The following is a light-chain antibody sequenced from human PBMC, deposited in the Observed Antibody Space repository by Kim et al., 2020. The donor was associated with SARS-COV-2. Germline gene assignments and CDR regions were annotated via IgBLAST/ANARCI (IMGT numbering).Light chain of an antibody. V-gene: IGLV2-14*03. CDR3: SSYTSSSTLRV. Sequence: QSALTQPASVSGSPRQSITISCTGTSSDVGGYKYVSWYQQHPGKAPKLLIHAVSNRPSGVSNRFSGSKSGNTASLTISGLQAEDEADYYCSSYTSSSTLRVFGTGTKVTVL. CDR1: SSDVGGYKY. J-gene: IGLJ1*01. CDR2: AVS.